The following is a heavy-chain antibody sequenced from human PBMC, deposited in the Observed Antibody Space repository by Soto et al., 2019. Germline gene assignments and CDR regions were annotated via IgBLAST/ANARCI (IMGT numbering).Heavy chain of an antibody. CDR1: GGSISSTGYY. V-gene: IGHV4-39*02. D-gene: IGHD2-15*01. J-gene: IGHJ4*02. Sequence: PSETLSLTCTVSGGSISSTGYYWGWIRQPPGKGLEWIGSIYYSGSTSYNPSLKSRVTMSVDTSKNQLSLKVSSVTAADTAVYYCAKDQRIVVVVAALDYWGQGTLVTVSS. CDR2: IYYSGST. CDR3: AKDQRIVVVVAALDY.